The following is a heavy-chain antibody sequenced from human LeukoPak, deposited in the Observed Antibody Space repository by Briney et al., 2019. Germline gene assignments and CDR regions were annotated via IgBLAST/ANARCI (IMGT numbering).Heavy chain of an antibody. J-gene: IGHJ6*03. CDR2: IYSGGST. CDR1: EFSVGSNY. CDR3: VGSPYYYYYMDV. Sequence: GGSLRLSCAASEFSVGSNYMTWVRQAPGKGLEWVSLIYSGGSTYYADSVKGRFTISRDNSKNTLYLQMNSLRAEDTAVYYCVGSPYYYYYMDVWGKGTTVTISS. D-gene: IGHD6-13*01. V-gene: IGHV3-66*01.